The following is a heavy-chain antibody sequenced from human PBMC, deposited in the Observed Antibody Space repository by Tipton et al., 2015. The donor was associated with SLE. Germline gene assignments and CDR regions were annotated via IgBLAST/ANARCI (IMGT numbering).Heavy chain of an antibody. Sequence: TLSLTCTVSGGSVTNYYWSWIRQPPGKGLEWIGYIYYTGTTSYNPSLKSRLIMTVDTSKNQFSLKLSSVAAADTAVYCCAREGIVGATGGAFDIWGQGTMVTVSS. CDR2: IYYTGTT. CDR1: GGSVTNYY. V-gene: IGHV4-59*02. J-gene: IGHJ3*02. D-gene: IGHD1-26*01. CDR3: AREGIVGATGGAFDI.